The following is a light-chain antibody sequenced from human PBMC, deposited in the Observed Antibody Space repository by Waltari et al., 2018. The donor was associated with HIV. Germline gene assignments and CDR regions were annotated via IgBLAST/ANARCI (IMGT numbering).Light chain of an antibody. CDR2: EVS. V-gene: IGLV2-23*02. Sequence: QSALTQPASVSGSPGQSITISCSVTDVGYYNLVSWYQHHPGKVSKLIIYEVSKRPSGVSNRFSGSKSGDMASLTISGLQAEDEAEYHCCSYAGSRTLVFGTGTTVTVL. CDR3: CSYAGSRTLV. J-gene: IGLJ1*01. CDR1: DVGYYNL.